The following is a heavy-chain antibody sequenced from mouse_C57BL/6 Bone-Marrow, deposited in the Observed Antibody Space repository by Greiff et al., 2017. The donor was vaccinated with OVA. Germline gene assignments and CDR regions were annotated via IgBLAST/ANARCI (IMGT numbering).Heavy chain of an antibody. CDR1: GYTFTDYI. CDR2: IYSVSGDT. V-gene: IGHV1-11*01. Sequence: VQLQQSGAELASPGASVTLSCKASGYTFTDYIMNWVHKRPGQGLEWIGRIYSVSGDTNYNQKFMGKATFSVDRSSSTVYMVLNRLTSEDPAVYYCESRIYYGNYLYYYAMDYWGQGTSVTVSS. J-gene: IGHJ4*01. D-gene: IGHD2-1*01. CDR3: ESRIYYGNYLYYYAMDY.